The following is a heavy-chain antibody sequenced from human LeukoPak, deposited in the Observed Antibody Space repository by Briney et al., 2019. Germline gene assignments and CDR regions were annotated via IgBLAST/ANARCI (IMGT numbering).Heavy chain of an antibody. CDR3: ARGGDVFDI. V-gene: IGHV4-34*01. CDR2: INHSGST. J-gene: IGHJ3*02. Sequence: SETLSLTCAVYGGSFSGYYWSWIRQPPGKGLEWIGEINHSGSTNYNPSLKSRVTISVDTSKNQFSLKLGSVTAADTAVYYCARGGDVFDIWGQGTMVTVSS. CDR1: GGSFSGYY.